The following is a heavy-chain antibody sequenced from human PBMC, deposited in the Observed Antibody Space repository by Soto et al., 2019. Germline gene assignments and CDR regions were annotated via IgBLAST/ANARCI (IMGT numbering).Heavy chain of an antibody. CDR3: ARVGGWYVPDY. CDR2: INAGNGNT. CDR1: GYTFTSYA. V-gene: IGHV1-3*01. Sequence: ASVKGSCKTSGYTFTSYAMRWVRQAPGQRLEWMGWINAGNGNTKYSQKFQGRVTITRDTSASTAYMELSSLRSEDTAVYYCARVGGWYVPDYWGQGTLVTVSS. D-gene: IGHD6-19*01. J-gene: IGHJ4*02.